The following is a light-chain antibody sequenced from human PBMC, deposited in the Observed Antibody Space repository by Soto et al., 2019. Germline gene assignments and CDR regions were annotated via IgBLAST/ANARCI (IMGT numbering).Light chain of an antibody. Sequence: DIVMTQSPDSLAVSLGERATINCKSSQSVIYSANNKNCLGWYQQKPGQPPKLLIYWASTRESGVPDRFSGSGSGTDFTLTISRLQPEDVAVYYCQKYLAIPRTFGQGTKVEIK. CDR3: QKYLAIPRT. CDR2: WAS. CDR1: QSVIYSANNKNC. V-gene: IGKV4-1*01. J-gene: IGKJ1*01.